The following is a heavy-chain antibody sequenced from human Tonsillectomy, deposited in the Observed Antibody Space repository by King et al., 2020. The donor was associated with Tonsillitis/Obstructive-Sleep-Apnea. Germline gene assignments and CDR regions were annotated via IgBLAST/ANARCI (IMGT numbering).Heavy chain of an antibody. D-gene: IGHD5-24*01. CDR1: GFTFSSYA. V-gene: IGHV3-64*01. CDR2: ISSNGGST. CDR3: ARGMALYYYYYGMDV. J-gene: IGHJ6*02. Sequence: VQLVESGGGLVQPGGSLRLSCAASGFTFSSYAMHWVRQAPGKGLEYVSAISSNGGSTYYANSVKGRFTISRDNSKNTLYLQMGSLRAEDMAVYYCARGMALYYYYYGMDVWGQGTTVTVSS.